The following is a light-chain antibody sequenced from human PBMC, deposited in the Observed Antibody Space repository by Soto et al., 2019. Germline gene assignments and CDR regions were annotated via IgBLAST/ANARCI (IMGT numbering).Light chain of an antibody. CDR1: SSNIGAPYD. CDR3: QAYDSRLSGSV. J-gene: IGLJ3*02. Sequence: QSVLTQPPSVSGAPGQRVTISCTGSSSNIGAPYDVHWYQQLPGTAPKLLIYGNNNRPSGVPDRFSGSKSGTSASLAITGLQAGDEADYYCQAYDSRLSGSVFGGGTKLTVL. CDR2: GNN. V-gene: IGLV1-40*01.